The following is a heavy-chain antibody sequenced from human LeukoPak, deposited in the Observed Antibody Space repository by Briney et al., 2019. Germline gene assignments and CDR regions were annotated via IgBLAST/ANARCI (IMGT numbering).Heavy chain of an antibody. V-gene: IGHV3-20*04. Sequence: GGSLRLSCAASGFTFDDYGMSWVRQAPGKGLEWVSGINWNGGSTGYADSVKGRFTISRDNAKNSLYLQMNSLRAEDTAVYYCARVRPTYYYESSGYHTRHYFDYWGQGTLVTVSS. J-gene: IGHJ4*02. D-gene: IGHD3-22*01. CDR1: GFTFDDYG. CDR2: INWNGGST. CDR3: ARVRPTYYYESSGYHTRHYFDY.